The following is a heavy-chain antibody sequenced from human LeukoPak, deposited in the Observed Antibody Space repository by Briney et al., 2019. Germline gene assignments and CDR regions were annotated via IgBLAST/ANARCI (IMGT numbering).Heavy chain of an antibody. CDR2: ISYDGSNK. V-gene: IGHV3-30-3*01. D-gene: IGHD6-19*01. CDR1: GFTFSSYA. Sequence: GRPLRLSCAASGFTFSSYAMHWVRQAPGKGLEWVAVISYDGSNKYYADSVKGRFTISRDNSKNTLYLQMNSLRAEDTAVYYCARDFETVAGTRYFDYWGQGTLVTVSS. CDR3: ARDFETVAGTRYFDY. J-gene: IGHJ4*02.